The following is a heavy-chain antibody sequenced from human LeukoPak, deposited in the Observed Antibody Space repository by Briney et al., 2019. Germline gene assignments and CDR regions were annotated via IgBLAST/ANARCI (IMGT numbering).Heavy chain of an antibody. V-gene: IGHV3-7*01. CDR1: GFSFSSHW. D-gene: IGHD6-13*01. CDR3: VRDHPAPGIIFDY. J-gene: IGHJ4*02. CDR2: INQDGSEK. Sequence: GGSLRLSCAASGFSFSSHWMSWVRQAAGKGLEWVANINQDGSEKHYVDSMKGRLIVSRDNTKNSLYMQINGLRAEDTAVYYCVRDHPAPGIIFDYWGQGILVTVSS.